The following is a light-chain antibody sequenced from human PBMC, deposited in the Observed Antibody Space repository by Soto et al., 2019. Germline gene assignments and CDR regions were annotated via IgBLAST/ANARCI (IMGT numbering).Light chain of an antibody. CDR1: QSVFSTSSSKNY. CDR3: QQFYTTPPT. Sequence: DIVMTQSPDSLAVSLGERATINCKSSQSVFSTSSSKNYLAWYQQKPGQPPRLLLYWASTRESGVPERFSGTGPGTDFTLTFGSLQAEAAAVYYCQQFYTTPPTFGQGTKVDIK. CDR2: WAS. J-gene: IGKJ1*01. V-gene: IGKV4-1*01.